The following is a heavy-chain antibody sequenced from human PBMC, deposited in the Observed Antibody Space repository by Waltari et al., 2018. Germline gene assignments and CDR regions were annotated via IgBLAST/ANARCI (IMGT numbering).Heavy chain of an antibody. V-gene: IGHV3-48*04. J-gene: IGHJ6*02. D-gene: IGHD3-3*01. CDR2: ISSSSSTI. Sequence: EVQLVESGGGLVQPGGSLRLSCAASGFTFSSDSMNWVRQAPGKGLEWVSYISSSSSTIYYADSVKGRFTISRDNAKNSLYLQMNSLRAEDTAVYYCARDRGYYDLGRYGMDVWGQGTTVTVSS. CDR1: GFTFSSDS. CDR3: ARDRGYYDLGRYGMDV.